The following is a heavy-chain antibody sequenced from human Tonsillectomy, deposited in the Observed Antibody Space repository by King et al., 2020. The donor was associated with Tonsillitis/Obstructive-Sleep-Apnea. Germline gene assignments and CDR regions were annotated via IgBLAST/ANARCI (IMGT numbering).Heavy chain of an antibody. Sequence: QVQLQQWGAGLLKPSETLSLTCAVYGGSFSGYYWSWIRQPPGKGLEWIGEINHSVSTNYNPSLKRRVTISVDTSRNQSSLKLSSVTAADTAVYYCARRTYSSSSWFDPWGQGTLVTVSS. J-gene: IGHJ5*02. CDR3: ARRTYSSSSWFDP. D-gene: IGHD6-6*01. V-gene: IGHV4-34*01. CDR1: GGSFSGYY. CDR2: INHSVST.